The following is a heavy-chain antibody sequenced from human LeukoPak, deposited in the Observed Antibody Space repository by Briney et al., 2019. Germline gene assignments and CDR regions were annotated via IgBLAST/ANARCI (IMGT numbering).Heavy chain of an antibody. CDR1: GFTLSSYG. V-gene: IGHV3-30*18. J-gene: IGHJ4*02. CDR2: ISYDGSNK. Sequence: TGGSLRLSCAASGFTLSSYGMHWVRQAPDKGLEWVAIISYDGSNKYYVDSVKGRFTISRDNSKNTLYLQMNSLRPEDTAVYYCAKDLLCSSTSCYGSGYFDSWGQGTLVTVSS. CDR3: AKDLLCSSTSCYGSGYFDS. D-gene: IGHD2-2*01.